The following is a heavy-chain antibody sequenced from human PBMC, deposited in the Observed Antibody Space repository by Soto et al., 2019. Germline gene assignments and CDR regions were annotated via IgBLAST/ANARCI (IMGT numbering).Heavy chain of an antibody. CDR1: GCTFSSSD. CDR3: ARLIREVGYGDYDC. Sequence: QVQLVQSGSEVKKPGSSWKVSCKDSGCTFSSSDISWVRQAPGPGLEWMGGIIPIFVTANYAQKVQGRVTITADKSTSTAYMELSSLRSEYTAVYYCARLIREVGYGDYDCWGQGTLVSVSS. D-gene: IGHD4-17*01. J-gene: IGHJ4*02. CDR2: IIPIFVTA. V-gene: IGHV1-69*06.